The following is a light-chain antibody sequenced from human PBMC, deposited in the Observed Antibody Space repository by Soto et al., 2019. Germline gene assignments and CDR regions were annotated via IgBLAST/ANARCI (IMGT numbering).Light chain of an antibody. V-gene: IGLV2-14*01. CDR2: EVS. Sequence: QSVLTQPASVSGSPGQSITISCTGTSSDVGAYTYVSWYQQHPGKAPKLMIFEVSDRPSGVSNRFSGSKSGNTASLTISGHQAEDEADYYCSSYTTSNTLVFGRGTKLIVL. CDR3: SSYTTSNTLV. CDR1: SSDVGAYTY. J-gene: IGLJ2*01.